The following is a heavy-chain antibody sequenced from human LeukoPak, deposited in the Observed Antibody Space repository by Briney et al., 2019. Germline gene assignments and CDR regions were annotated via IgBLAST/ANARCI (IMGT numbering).Heavy chain of an antibody. D-gene: IGHD6-13*01. CDR2: IYSGGTT. J-gene: IGHJ4*02. CDR1: GFTVSSNY. V-gene: IGHV3-66*01. CDR3: ARGVAAAGTTLDY. Sequence: GGSLRLSCAASGFTVSSNYISWVRQAPGKGLEWVSVIYSGGTTYYADSVKGRLTISRDNSKNTLYLQMNSLRAEDTAVYYCARGVAAAGTTLDYWGQGTLVTVSS.